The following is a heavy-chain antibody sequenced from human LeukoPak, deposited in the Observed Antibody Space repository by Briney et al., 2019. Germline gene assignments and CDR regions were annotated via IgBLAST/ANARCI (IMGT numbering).Heavy chain of an antibody. J-gene: IGHJ4*02. Sequence: SETLSLTCTVSGGSISSYYWSWIRQPSGKGLEWIGYIYYSGSTNYNPSLKSRVTISVDTSKNQFSLKLRSVTAADTAVYYCARGLGRWEDLFGYWGQGTLVTVSS. CDR3: ARGLGRWEDLFGY. CDR1: GGSISSYY. V-gene: IGHV4-59*01. CDR2: IYYSGST. D-gene: IGHD1-26*01.